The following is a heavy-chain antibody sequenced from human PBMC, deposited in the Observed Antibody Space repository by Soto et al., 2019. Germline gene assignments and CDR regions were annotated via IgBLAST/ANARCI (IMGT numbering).Heavy chain of an antibody. Sequence: QVLLQESGPGLVKTSETLSLTCTVSTDSISRYYWSWIRQPPGKGLEWIGYSHYSGSTNYDPSLKRLVTISVDTSRNQLSLRLTSVTAADTAVYYCARGGQGDCAKGICPRGFELWGHGTLVIVSS. CDR1: TDSISRYY. CDR3: ARGGQGDCAKGICPRGFEL. CDR2: SHYSGST. V-gene: IGHV4-59*01. D-gene: IGHD1-20*01. J-gene: IGHJ5*02.